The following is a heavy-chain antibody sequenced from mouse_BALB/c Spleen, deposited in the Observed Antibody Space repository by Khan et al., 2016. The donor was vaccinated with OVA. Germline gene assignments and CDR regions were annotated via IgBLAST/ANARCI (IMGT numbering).Heavy chain of an antibody. J-gene: IGHJ3*01. CDR3: ARGYFGNYEFAY. V-gene: IGHV1S132*01. CDR1: GYTFTNYW. Sequence: VQLQQSEAELVKPGASVKLSCKTSGYTFTNYWIQWIKQRPGQGLEWIGEIFPGTGTTYYNENFKGKATLTIDTSSTTAYMQLSSLTSEDSAVYYWARGYFGNYEFAYWGQGTLVTVSA. D-gene: IGHD2-1*01. CDR2: IFPGTGTT.